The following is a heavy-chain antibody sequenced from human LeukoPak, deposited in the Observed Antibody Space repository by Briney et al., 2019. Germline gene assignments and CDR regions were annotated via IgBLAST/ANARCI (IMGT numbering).Heavy chain of an antibody. CDR3: ARHKGYQLASY. CDR1: GYSFTSYW. Sequence: GESLKISCKGSGYSFTSYWIIWVRQMPGKGLEWMGRIDPRDSYTNYSPSFQGHVTISADKSISTAYLQWSSLKASDTAMYYCARHKGYQLASYWGQGTLVTVSS. J-gene: IGHJ4*02. CDR2: IDPRDSYT. V-gene: IGHV5-10-1*01. D-gene: IGHD2-2*01.